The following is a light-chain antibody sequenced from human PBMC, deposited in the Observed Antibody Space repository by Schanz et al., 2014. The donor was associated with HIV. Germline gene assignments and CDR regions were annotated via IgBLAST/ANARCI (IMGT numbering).Light chain of an antibody. CDR3: QQYSNWPPEFT. Sequence: EIVLTQSPGTLSLSPGERATLSCRASQSVGTYLAWYQQKPGQAPRLLIYNSSDRAAGIPARFSGSGSGTDFTLTISSLEPEDFAVYYCQQYSNWPPEFTFGPGTKVDIK. J-gene: IGKJ3*01. CDR2: NSS. V-gene: IGKV3-11*01. CDR1: QSVGTY.